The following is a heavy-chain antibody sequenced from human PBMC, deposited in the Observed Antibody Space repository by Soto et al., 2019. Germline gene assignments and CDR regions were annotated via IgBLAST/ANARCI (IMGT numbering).Heavy chain of an antibody. CDR1: GFTISNYW. CDR3: TRVISGSSGLFDY. V-gene: IGHV3-74*01. J-gene: IGHJ4*02. Sequence: GGSLRLSCVASGFTISNYWMHWVRQAPGKGLIWVSRISPDGSTTNYADSVKGRFTISRDNAKNTLYLQMDSLRAEDTALYYCTRVISGSSGLFDYWGQGTLVTVSS. D-gene: IGHD1-26*01. CDR2: ISPDGSTT.